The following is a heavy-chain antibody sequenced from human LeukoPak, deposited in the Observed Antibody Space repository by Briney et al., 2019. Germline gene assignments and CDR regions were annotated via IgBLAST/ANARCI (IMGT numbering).Heavy chain of an antibody. J-gene: IGHJ4*02. V-gene: IGHV1-2*02. CDR2: INPNSGGT. CDR1: GYTFTAYY. Sequence: ASVKVSCKASGYTFTAYYMHWVRQAPGQGLEWMGWINPNSGGTNYAQKFQGRVTMTRDTSISTAYMELSRLRSDDTAVYYCARDRVVVPAAFDYWGQGTLVTDSS. CDR3: ARDRVVVPAAFDY. D-gene: IGHD2-2*01.